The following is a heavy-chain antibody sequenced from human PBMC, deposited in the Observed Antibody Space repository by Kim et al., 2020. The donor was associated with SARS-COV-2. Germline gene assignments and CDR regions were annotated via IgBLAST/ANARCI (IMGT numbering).Heavy chain of an antibody. CDR2: ISYDGSSQ. CDR1: RFTFNTYG. D-gene: IGHD3-10*01. J-gene: IGHJ4*02. V-gene: IGHV3-30*18. CDR3: AKDRGSITMVPGVIVSSLIDY. Sequence: GGSLRLSCAASRFTFNTYGMHWVRQAPGKGLEWVAVISYDGSSQYYADSVKGRFTISRDNSKDTLYLQMNSLRAEDAAVYYCAKDRGSITMVPGVIVSSLIDYWGQGPLVTVSS.